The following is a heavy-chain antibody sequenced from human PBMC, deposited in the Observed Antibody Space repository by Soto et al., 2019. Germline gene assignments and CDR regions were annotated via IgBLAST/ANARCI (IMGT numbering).Heavy chain of an antibody. CDR2: IYPGDSDT. J-gene: IGHJ6*03. V-gene: IGHV5-51*01. D-gene: IGHD3-3*01. CDR1: GGSISSYY. CDR3: ARRGNFWSDFYYYYYMDV. Sequence: ETLSLTCTVSGGSISSYYWSWIRQPPGKGLEWMGFIYPGDSDTRYSPSFQGQVTISADKSISTAYLQWSSLEASDTALYYCARRGNFWSDFYYYYYMDVWGKGTTVTVSS.